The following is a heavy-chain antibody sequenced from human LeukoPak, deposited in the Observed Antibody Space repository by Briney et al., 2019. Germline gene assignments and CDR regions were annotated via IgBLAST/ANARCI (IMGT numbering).Heavy chain of an antibody. V-gene: IGHV4-39*01. CDR1: GGSISGSNYY. Sequence: SETLSLTCTVSGGSISGSNYYWAWVRQPPGKGLEWVGSGFYSGSAYSNPSLKSRVTISVDTSKNQFSLKLSSVTAADTAVYYCARAYSSSWLDYWGQGTLVTVSS. CDR3: ARAYSSSWLDY. CDR2: GFYSGSA. J-gene: IGHJ4*02. D-gene: IGHD6-13*01.